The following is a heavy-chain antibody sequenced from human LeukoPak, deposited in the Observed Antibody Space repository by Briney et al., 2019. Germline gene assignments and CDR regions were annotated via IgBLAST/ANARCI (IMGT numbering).Heavy chain of an antibody. CDR2: IYTGGTT. J-gene: IGHJ4*02. V-gene: IGHV3-66*01. Sequence: GGSLRLSCAASGFTVSSSNYMNWVRQAPGKGLEWVSGIYTGGTTYYTDSVKGRFTISRDNPNNTLYLQMHSLRAEDTAVYYCARGIDYTVTTSYYFEYWGQGTLVTVSS. CDR3: ARGIDYTVTTSYYFEY. CDR1: GFTVSSSNY. D-gene: IGHD4-17*01.